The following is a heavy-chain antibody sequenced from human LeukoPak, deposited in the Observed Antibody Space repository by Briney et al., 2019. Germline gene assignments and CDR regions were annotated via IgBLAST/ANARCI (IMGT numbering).Heavy chain of an antibody. D-gene: IGHD3-10*02. CDR3: ARRWVYVKRAFDA. V-gene: IGHV4-59*08. Sequence: MSSETLSLTCTVSGGSISGTYYWSWIRQPPGTGLEWIGYIYYTGTTDSNPSLKSRVTISLDTSKNQFSLNLSSVTAADTAVYYCARRWVYVKRAFDAWGQGTMVTVSS. J-gene: IGHJ3*01. CDR1: GGSISGTYY. CDR2: IYYTGTT.